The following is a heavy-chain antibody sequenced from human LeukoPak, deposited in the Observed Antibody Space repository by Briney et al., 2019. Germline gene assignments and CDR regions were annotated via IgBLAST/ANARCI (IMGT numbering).Heavy chain of an antibody. Sequence: GGSLRLSCAASGFTFSRYAMSWVRQAPGKGLEWVSAISGSGGSTYYADSVKGRLTISRDNSKNTLYLQMNSLRAEDTAVYYCAKALSGYDFLSFDPWGQGTLVTVSS. J-gene: IGHJ5*02. D-gene: IGHD5-12*01. V-gene: IGHV3-23*01. CDR3: AKALSGYDFLSFDP. CDR2: ISGSGGST. CDR1: GFTFSRYA.